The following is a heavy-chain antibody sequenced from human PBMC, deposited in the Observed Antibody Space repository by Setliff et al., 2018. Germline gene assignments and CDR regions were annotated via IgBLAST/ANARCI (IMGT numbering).Heavy chain of an antibody. CDR1: GFIFSDYY. V-gene: IGHV3-11*01. J-gene: IGHJ4*02. CDR2: ISRGATTT. D-gene: IGHD2-8*01. Sequence: GGSLRLSCAASGFIFSDYYMSWIRQTPGKGLEWVAYISRGATTTYYTDSVKGRFTISRDNAENSLYLQMTSLRAEDTAVYYCARTDGTNLGYFDNWGQGTLVTVSS. CDR3: ARTDGTNLGYFDN.